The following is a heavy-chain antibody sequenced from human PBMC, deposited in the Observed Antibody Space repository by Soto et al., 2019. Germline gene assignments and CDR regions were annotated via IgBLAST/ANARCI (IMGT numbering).Heavy chain of an antibody. J-gene: IGHJ4*02. Sequence: GASVKVSCKASGGTFSSYAISWVRQAPGQGLEWMGGIIPIFGTANYAQKFQGRVTITADKPTSTAYMELSSLRSEDTAVYYCARGSSGYTHFDYWGQGTLVTVSS. CDR1: GGTFSSYA. CDR3: ARGSSGYTHFDY. D-gene: IGHD3-22*01. CDR2: IIPIFGTA. V-gene: IGHV1-69*06.